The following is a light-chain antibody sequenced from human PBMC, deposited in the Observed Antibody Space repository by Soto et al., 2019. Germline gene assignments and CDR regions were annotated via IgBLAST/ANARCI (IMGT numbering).Light chain of an antibody. CDR1: QSISQW. CDR3: QQYNAYPWA. V-gene: IGKV1-5*02. Sequence: IQMTQSPSTLSASVGDRVTIICRASQSISQWLAWYQQKPGEAPKLLISDASNLQSGVPLRFSGSGSGTEFTLSISSLQADDFATYYCQQYNAYPWAFGQGTKVDIK. CDR2: DAS. J-gene: IGKJ1*01.